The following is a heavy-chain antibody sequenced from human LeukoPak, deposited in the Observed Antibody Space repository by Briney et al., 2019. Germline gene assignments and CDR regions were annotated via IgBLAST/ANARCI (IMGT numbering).Heavy chain of an antibody. CDR3: ARDGGGSYYSSLDY. V-gene: IGHV3-7*01. CDR1: GFTFSSYW. CDR2: IKQDGSEK. Sequence: GGSLRLSCAASGFTFSSYWMSWVRQAPGKGLEWVANIKQDGSEKYYVDSVKGRFTISRDNAKNSLYLQMNSLRAEDTAVYYCARDGGGSYYSSLDYWGQGTLVTVSS. J-gene: IGHJ4*02. D-gene: IGHD1-26*01.